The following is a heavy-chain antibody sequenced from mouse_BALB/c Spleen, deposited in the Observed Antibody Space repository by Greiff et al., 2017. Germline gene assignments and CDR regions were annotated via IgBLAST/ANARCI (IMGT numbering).Heavy chain of an antibody. J-gene: IGHJ4*01. D-gene: IGHD2-14*01. CDR3: ARGGYRYDDYAMDY. CDR2: ISYSGST. CDR1: GYSITSDYA. Sequence: EVQLQESGPGLVKPSQSLSLTCTVTGYSITSDYAWNWIRQFPGNKLEWMGYISYSGSTSYNPSLKSRISITRDTSKNQFFLQLNSVTTEDTATYYCARGGYRYDDYAMDYWGQGTSVTVSS. V-gene: IGHV3-2*02.